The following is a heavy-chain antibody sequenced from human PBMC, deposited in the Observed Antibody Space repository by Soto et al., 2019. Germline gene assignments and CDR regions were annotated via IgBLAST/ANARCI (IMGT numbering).Heavy chain of an antibody. V-gene: IGHV3-30*03. J-gene: IGHJ4*02. CDR2: ISYDGSNK. Sequence: LSLTCAASGFTFSSYGMHWVRQAPGKGLEWVAVISYDGSNKYYADSVKGRFTISRDNSKNTLYLQMNSLRAEDTAVYYCARAHKPEFSSLGYWGQGTLVTVSS. CDR1: GFTFSSYG. D-gene: IGHD6-13*01. CDR3: ARAHKPEFSSLGY.